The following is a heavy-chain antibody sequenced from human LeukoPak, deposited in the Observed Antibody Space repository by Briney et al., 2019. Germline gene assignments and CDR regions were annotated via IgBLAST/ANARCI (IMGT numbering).Heavy chain of an antibody. CDR3: AKGRLHNPPFDY. CDR2: LTGSGRST. Sequence: PGGSLRLSCAASGFTFASYAMTWVRQGPGKGLEWVSSLTGSGRSTYHADSVKGRFTISRDNSKNTLYLQMNSLRAEDTAVYYCAKGRLHNPPFDYWGQGTLFTVSS. J-gene: IGHJ4*02. V-gene: IGHV3-23*01. CDR1: GFTFASYA. D-gene: IGHD5-24*01.